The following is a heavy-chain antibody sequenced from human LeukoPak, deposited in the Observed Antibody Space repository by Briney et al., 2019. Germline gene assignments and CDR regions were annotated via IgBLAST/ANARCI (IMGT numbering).Heavy chain of an antibody. Sequence: SVKVSCKASGYTFTSFGISWVRQAPGQGLEWMGGIIPIFGTANYAQKFQGRVTITADESTSTAYMELSSLRSEDTAVYYCARLGATWNGMDVWGQGTTVTVSS. V-gene: IGHV1-69*13. D-gene: IGHD1-26*01. J-gene: IGHJ6*02. CDR2: IIPIFGTA. CDR1: GYTFTSFG. CDR3: ARLGATWNGMDV.